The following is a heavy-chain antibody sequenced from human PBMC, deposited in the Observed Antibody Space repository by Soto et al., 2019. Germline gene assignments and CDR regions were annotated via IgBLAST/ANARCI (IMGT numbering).Heavy chain of an antibody. CDR1: GGSISSGGYY. V-gene: IGHV4-31*03. J-gene: IGHJ5*02. CDR3: ATGVGSSSWFGWFDP. Sequence: NPSETLSLTCTVSGGSISSGGYYWSWIRQHPGKGLEWIGYIYYSGSTYYNPSLKSRVTISVDTSKNQFSLKLSSVTAADTAVYYCATGVGSSSWFGWFDPWGQGTLVTVSS. CDR2: IYYSGST. D-gene: IGHD6-13*01.